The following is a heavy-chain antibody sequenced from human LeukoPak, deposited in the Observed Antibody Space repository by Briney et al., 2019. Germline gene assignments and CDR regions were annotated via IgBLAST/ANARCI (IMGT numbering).Heavy chain of an antibody. Sequence: SVKVSCKASGGTFSSYAISWVRRAPGQGLEWMGGIIPIFGTANYAQKFQGRVTITTDESTSTAYMELSSLRSEDTAVYYCAGPTQDYCSSTSCYAFDIWGQGTMVTVSS. CDR3: AGPTQDYCSSTSCYAFDI. CDR2: IIPIFGTA. D-gene: IGHD2-2*01. J-gene: IGHJ3*02. V-gene: IGHV1-69*05. CDR1: GGTFSSYA.